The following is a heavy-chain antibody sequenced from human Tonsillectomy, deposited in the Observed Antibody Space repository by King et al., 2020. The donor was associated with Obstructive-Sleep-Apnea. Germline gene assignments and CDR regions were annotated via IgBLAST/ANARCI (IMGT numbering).Heavy chain of an antibody. CDR1: GYTFTNYG. CDR2: ISGYNGKT. CDR3: ARDLVTAASSD. V-gene: IGHV1-18*01. Sequence: QLVQSGAEVKKPGASVKVSCKASGYTFTNYGISWVRQAPGQGLEWMGWISGYNGKTNYAQNFQDRVTMTMDTSTTTVYMELRRLRSDDTAVYYCARDLVTAASSDWGQGTLVTVSS. D-gene: IGHD6-13*01. J-gene: IGHJ4*02.